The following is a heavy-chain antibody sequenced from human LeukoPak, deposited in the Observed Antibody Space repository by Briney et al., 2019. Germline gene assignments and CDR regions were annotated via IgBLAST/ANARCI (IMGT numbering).Heavy chain of an antibody. V-gene: IGHV4-59*02. CDR2: IYYSGTT. Sequence: PSETLSLTCTVSGGSVSSYYWSWIRQPPGKGLEWIGYIYYSGTTNYNPSLKSRVTISVDTSKNQFSLKLSSVTAADTAVYYCARATGLRLGELSYYFDYWGQGTLVTVSS. J-gene: IGHJ4*02. CDR1: GGSVSSYY. D-gene: IGHD3-16*02. CDR3: ARATGLRLGELSYYFDY.